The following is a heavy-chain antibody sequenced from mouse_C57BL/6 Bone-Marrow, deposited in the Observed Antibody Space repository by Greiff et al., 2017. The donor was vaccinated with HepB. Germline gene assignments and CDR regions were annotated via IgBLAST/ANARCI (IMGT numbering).Heavy chain of an antibody. CDR1: GFNIKDDY. Sequence: VQLQQSGAELVRPGASVKLSCTASGFNIKDDYMHWVKQRPEQGLEWIGWIDPENGDTEYASKFQGNATITADTSSNTAYLQLSSLTSEDTAVYYGSKWDYSNRYAMDYWGQGTSVTVSS. V-gene: IGHV14-4*01. CDR2: IDPENGDT. D-gene: IGHD2-5*01. CDR3: SKWDYSNRYAMDY. J-gene: IGHJ4*01.